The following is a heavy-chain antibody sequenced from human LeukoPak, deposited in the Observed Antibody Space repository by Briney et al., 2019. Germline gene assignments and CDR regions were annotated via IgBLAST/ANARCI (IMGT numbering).Heavy chain of an antibody. CDR3: ASSGSYRFDY. J-gene: IGHJ4*02. CDR1: GLTFSTYA. Sequence: GGSLRLSCAASGLTFSTYAMSWVRQAPGKGLEWVSHITASGTAMFYADSVKGRFTISRDNAKNSLYLQMNSLRDEDTAVYYCASSGSYRFDYWGQGTLVTVSS. D-gene: IGHD1-26*01. CDR2: ITASGTAM. V-gene: IGHV3-48*02.